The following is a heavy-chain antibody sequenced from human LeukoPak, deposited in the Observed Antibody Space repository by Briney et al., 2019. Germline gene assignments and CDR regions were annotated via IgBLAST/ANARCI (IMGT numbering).Heavy chain of an antibody. CDR3: ARDREGPLDY. V-gene: IGHV4-4*09. CDR1: GGSISSYY. D-gene: IGHD1-26*01. CDR2: IYTSGST. J-gene: IGHJ4*02. Sequence: PSETLSLTCTVSGGSISSYYWSWIRQPPGKGLEWIGYIYTSGSTNYNPSLKSRVTMSVDTSKNQFSLKLSSVTAADTAVYYCARDREGPLDYWGQGTLVTVSS.